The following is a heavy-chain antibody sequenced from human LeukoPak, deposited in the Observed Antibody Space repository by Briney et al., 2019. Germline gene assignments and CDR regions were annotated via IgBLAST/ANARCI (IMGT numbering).Heavy chain of an antibody. CDR1: GGSISSSNW. D-gene: IGHD3-16*01. V-gene: IGHV4-4*02. Sequence: SETLSLTCAVSGGSISSSNWWSWVRQPPGKGLEWIGEIYHSGSTNYNPSLKSRVTISVDKSRNQFSLKLSSVTAADTAVYYCARFTPQGYGWGGYNRFDPWGQGTLVTVSS. J-gene: IGHJ5*02. CDR2: IYHSGST. CDR3: ARFTPQGYGWGGYNRFDP.